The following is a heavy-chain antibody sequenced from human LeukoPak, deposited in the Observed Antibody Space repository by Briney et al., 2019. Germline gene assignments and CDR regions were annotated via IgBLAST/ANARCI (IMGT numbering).Heavy chain of an antibody. J-gene: IGHJ4*02. CDR2: ISSSSSYI. CDR1: GFTFSSYE. CDR3: ARGLTLRASFDY. D-gene: IGHD3-10*01. Sequence: PGGSLRLSCAASGFTFSSYEMNWVRQAPGKGLEWVSSISSSSSYIYYADSVKGRFTVSRDNAKNSLYLQMNSLRAEDTAVYYCARGLTLRASFDYWGQGTLVTVSS. V-gene: IGHV3-21*01.